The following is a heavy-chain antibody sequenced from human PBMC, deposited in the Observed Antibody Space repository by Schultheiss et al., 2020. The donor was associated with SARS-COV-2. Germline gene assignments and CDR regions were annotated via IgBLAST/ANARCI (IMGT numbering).Heavy chain of an antibody. CDR3: ARHVLAVAGTYFDY. J-gene: IGHJ4*02. V-gene: IGHV4-39*01. CDR2: IYYSGST. CDR1: GGSFSGYY. D-gene: IGHD6-19*01. Sequence: SETLSLTCAVYGGSFSGYYWGWIRQPPGKGLEGIGSIYYSGSTYYNPSLKSRVTISVDTSKNQFSLKLSSVTAADTAVYYCARHVLAVAGTYFDYWGQGTLVTVSS.